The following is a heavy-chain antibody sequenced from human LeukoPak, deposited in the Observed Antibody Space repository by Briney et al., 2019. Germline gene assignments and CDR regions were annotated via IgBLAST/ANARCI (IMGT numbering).Heavy chain of an antibody. V-gene: IGHV1-69*06. J-gene: IGHJ4*02. CDR1: GGAFSSYA. D-gene: IGHD1-26*01. CDR2: IIPIFGTA. Sequence: SVKVSFKASGGAFSSYAISWVRQAPGQGLEWMGGIIPIFGTANYAQKFQGRVTITADKSTSTAYMELSSLRSEDTAVYYCARDRAALVGAFDYWGQGTLVTVSS. CDR3: ARDRAALVGAFDY.